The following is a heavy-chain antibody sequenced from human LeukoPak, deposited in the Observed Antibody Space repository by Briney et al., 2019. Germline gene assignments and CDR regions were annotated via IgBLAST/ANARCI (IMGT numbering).Heavy chain of an antibody. CDR3: ARDAMVRGVIITYGVY. CDR1: GYTFTGYY. D-gene: IGHD3-10*01. V-gene: IGHV1-2*02. CDR2: INPNSGGT. J-gene: IGHJ4*02. Sequence: ASVKVSCKASGYTFTGYYMHWVRQAPGQGLEWMGWINPNSGGTNYAQKFQGGVTMTRDTSISTAYMELSRLRSDDTAVYYCARDAMVRGVIITYGVYWGQGTLVTVSS.